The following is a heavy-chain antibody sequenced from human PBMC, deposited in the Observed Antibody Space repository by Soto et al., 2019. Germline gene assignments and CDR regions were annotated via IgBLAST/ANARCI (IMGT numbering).Heavy chain of an antibody. V-gene: IGHV4-59*08. J-gene: IGHJ6*03. CDR3: ARHNGLEYDYIWGSYMDV. CDR1: GGSISSYY. CDR2: IYYSGST. Sequence: SETLSLTCTVSGGSISSYYWSWIRQPPGKGLEWIGYIYYSGSTNYNPSLKSRVTISVDTSKNQFSLKLSSVTAADTAVYYCARHNGLEYDYIWGSYMDVWGKGTTVTVSS. D-gene: IGHD3-16*01.